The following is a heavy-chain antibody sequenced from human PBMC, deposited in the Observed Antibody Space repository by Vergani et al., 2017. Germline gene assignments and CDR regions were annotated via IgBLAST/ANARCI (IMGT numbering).Heavy chain of an antibody. J-gene: IGHJ4*02. Sequence: EVQLLESGGGLVQPGGSLRLSCAASGFTFSSYAISWVRQAPGKGLEWVSAISGSGGSTYYADSVKGRFTISRDNSKNTLYLQMNSLRAEDTAVYYCAKDCSSTSCSPGDYWGQGTLVTVSS. V-gene: IGHV3-23*01. CDR2: ISGSGGST. D-gene: IGHD2-2*01. CDR1: GFTFSSYA. CDR3: AKDCSSTSCSPGDY.